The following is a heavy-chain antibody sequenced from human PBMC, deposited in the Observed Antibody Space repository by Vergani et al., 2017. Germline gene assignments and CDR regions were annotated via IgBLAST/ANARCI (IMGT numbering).Heavy chain of an antibody. J-gene: IGHJ2*01. CDR2: ISGSGGST. V-gene: IGHV3-23*01. CDR1: GFTFSSYA. Sequence: EVQLLEPGGGLVQPGGSLRLSCAASGFTFSSYAMSWVRQAPGKGLDWVSSISGSGGSTYYADSVKGLFTISRDNSKNTLYLQMNSLRAEDTAVYFCAKVAFGSSWSKGLLWYIDVWGRGTLVTVSS. D-gene: IGHD6-13*01. CDR3: AKVAFGSSWSKGLLWYIDV.